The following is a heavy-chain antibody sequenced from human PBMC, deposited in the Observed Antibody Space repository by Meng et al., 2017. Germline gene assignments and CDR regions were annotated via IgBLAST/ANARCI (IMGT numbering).Heavy chain of an antibody. CDR1: GGSISSSSYY. D-gene: IGHD3-22*01. J-gene: IGHJ4*02. CDR3: AREKVYDSSGFGLEYYDY. CDR2: IYYSGST. Sequence: SETLSLTCTVSGGSISSSSYYWGRIRQPPGKGREWFGSIYYSGSTYYNPSRKCRVTRSVNTSKNPCSLKLSSVTAADTAVYYCAREKVYDSSGFGLEYYDYWGQGTLVTVSS. V-gene: IGHV4-39*07.